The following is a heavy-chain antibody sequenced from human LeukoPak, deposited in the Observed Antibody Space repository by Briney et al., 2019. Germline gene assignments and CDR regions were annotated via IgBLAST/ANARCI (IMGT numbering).Heavy chain of an antibody. CDR3: ARDLKLVVVAADLGY. CDR1: GFSFSTYS. Sequence: PGGSLRLSCEASGFSFSTYSLNWVRQAPGKGLEWVSYISSSGSPIYYADSVKGRFTISRDNAKNSLYLQMNSLRAEDTAVYYCARDLKLVVVAADLGYWGQGTLVTVSS. D-gene: IGHD2-15*01. J-gene: IGHJ4*02. V-gene: IGHV3-48*01. CDR2: ISSSGSPI.